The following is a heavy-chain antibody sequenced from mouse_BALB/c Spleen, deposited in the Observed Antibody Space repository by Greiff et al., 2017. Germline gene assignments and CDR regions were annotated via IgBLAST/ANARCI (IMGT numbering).Heavy chain of an antibody. J-gene: IGHJ1*01. CDR3: ARWSYYYGSNWYFDV. D-gene: IGHD1-1*01. V-gene: IGHV1-77*01. Sequence: VKLVESGPELVKPGASVKMSCKASGYTFTDYVISWVKQRTGQGLEWIGEIYPGSGSTYYNEKFKGKATLTADKSSNTAYMQLSSLTSEDSAVYFCARWSYYYGSNWYFDVWGAGTTVTVSS. CDR2: IYPGSGST. CDR1: GYTFTDYV.